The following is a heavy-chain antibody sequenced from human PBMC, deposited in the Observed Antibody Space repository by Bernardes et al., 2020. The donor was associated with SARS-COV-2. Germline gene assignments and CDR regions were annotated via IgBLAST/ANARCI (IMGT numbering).Heavy chain of an antibody. CDR3: ARHRRQYDFRSGYTGYNWFDS. CDR1: GGSTSSINDY. CDR2: IYSPGTS. Sequence: SETLSLTCTVSGGSTSSINDYWAWIRQSPGKGLEWIGTIYSPGTSFYNPSLKNRVTLSVDTSNNQFSLRLTSVTAADTAVYYCARHRRQYDFRSGYTGYNWFDSWGQGTLVIVSS. D-gene: IGHD3-3*01. J-gene: IGHJ5*01. V-gene: IGHV4-39*01.